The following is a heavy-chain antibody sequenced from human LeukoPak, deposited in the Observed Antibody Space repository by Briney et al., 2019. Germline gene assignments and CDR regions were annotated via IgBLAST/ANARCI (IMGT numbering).Heavy chain of an antibody. CDR1: GFTFSSYS. V-gene: IGHV3-33*08. D-gene: IGHD1-1*01. CDR3: AATLGSGTSS. Sequence: GGSLRLSCAASGFTFSSYSMLWVRQAPGKGLEWVAVIWYDGSNKYYADSVKGRFTISRDNSKNTLYLQMNSLRAEDTAEYYCAATLGSGTSSWGQGTLVTVSS. CDR2: IWYDGSNK. J-gene: IGHJ4*02.